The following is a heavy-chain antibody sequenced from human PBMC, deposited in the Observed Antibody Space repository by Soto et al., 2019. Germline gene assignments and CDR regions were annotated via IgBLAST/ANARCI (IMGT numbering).Heavy chain of an antibody. V-gene: IGHV6-1*01. CDR2: TYYRSKWSN. J-gene: IGHJ4*02. CDR3: ARDGPTTHYYLDY. CDR1: GDSVSSGSAA. Sequence: SQTLSLTCAISGDSVSSGSAAWNWIRPSPSRGLEWLGRTYYRSKWSNEYAVSVRSRITITADTSKNQFSLQLKSVTPEDTAVYYCARDGPTTHYYLDYWGQGTPVTVSS.